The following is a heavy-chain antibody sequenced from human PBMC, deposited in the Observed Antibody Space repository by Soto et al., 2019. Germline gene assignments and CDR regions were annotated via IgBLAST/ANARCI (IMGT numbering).Heavy chain of an antibody. CDR2: IIPIFGTA. CDR3: AGPPHSGSYGMDV. Sequence: SVKVSCKASGGTFSSYAISWVRQAPGQGLEWMGGIIPIFGTANYAQKFQGRVTITADESTSTAYMELSSLRSEDTAVYYCAGPPHSGSYGMDVWGQGTTVTVSS. CDR1: GGTFSSYA. D-gene: IGHD3-10*01. J-gene: IGHJ6*02. V-gene: IGHV1-69*13.